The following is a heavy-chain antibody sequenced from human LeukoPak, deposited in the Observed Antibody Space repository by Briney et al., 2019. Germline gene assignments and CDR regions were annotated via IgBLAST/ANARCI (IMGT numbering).Heavy chain of an antibody. V-gene: IGHV4-59*01. CDR3: ASDSGSYGYFQH. D-gene: IGHD1-26*01. CDR2: IYYSGST. CDR1: GGSISSYY. J-gene: IGHJ1*01. Sequence: SSETLSLTCTVSGGSISSYYWNWIRQPPGKGLEWIGYIYYSGSTNYNPSLKSRVTISVDTSKNQFSLKLSSVTAADTAVYYFASDSGSYGYFQHWGQGTLVTVSS.